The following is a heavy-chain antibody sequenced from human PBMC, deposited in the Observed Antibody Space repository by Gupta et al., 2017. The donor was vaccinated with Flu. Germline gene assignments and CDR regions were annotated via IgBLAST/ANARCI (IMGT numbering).Heavy chain of an antibody. D-gene: IGHD3-22*01. CDR1: GFTFSSYA. V-gene: IGHV3-23*01. CDR2: ISGSGGST. CDR3: AKDRRYYDSRGYYFDY. J-gene: IGHJ4*02. Sequence: EVQLLESGGGLVQPGGSLRLSCAASGFTFSSYAMSWVRQAPGKGLEWVSAISGSGGSTYYADSVKGRFTISRDNSKNTRYLQMNSLRAEETAVYYCAKDRRYYDSRGYYFDYWGQGTLVTVSS.